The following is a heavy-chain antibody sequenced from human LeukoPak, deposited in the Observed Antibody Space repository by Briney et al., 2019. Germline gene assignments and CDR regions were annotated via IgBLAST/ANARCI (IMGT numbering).Heavy chain of an antibody. CDR3: AELGITMIGGV. V-gene: IGHV3-48*03. CDR1: GFTFSSYE. CDR2: ISSSGSTI. Sequence: GGSLRLSCAASGFTFSSYEMNWVRQAPGKGLEWVSYISSSGSTIYYADSVKGRFTISRDNAKNSLYLQMDSLRAEDTAVYYCAELGITMIGGVWGKGTTVTISS. D-gene: IGHD3-10*02. J-gene: IGHJ6*04.